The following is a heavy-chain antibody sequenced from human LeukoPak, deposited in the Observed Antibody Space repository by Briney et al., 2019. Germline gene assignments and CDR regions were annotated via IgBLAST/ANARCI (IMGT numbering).Heavy chain of an antibody. V-gene: IGHV3-7*03. CDR3: TRWKRGDLDY. D-gene: IGHD1-1*01. J-gene: IGHJ4*02. Sequence: GGSLRLSCAASGFNFSNYWMSWVRQAPGKRLEWVANIKEDGREKFYVDSVRGRFTISRDNAKNSLYLQMNSLRAEDTAVYFCTRWKRGDLDYWGQGTLVTVSS. CDR2: IKEDGREK. CDR1: GFNFSNYW.